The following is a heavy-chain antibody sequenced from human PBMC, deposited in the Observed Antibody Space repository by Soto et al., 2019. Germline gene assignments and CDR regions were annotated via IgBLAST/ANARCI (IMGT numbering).Heavy chain of an antibody. CDR1: GGSITTYY. Sequence: QAQLQEWAPGLVKPSETLSLTCTVSGGSITTYYWSWIRQPAGKGLEWIGRIYSGGSTNYNPSLRSRVTVSVDMSTNQFALRLSSGTAADTAGYYCARGPEGFGEFSLDYWGQGTLVTVSS. CDR2: IYSGGST. CDR3: ARGPEGFGEFSLDY. D-gene: IGHD3-10*01. V-gene: IGHV4-4*07. J-gene: IGHJ4*02.